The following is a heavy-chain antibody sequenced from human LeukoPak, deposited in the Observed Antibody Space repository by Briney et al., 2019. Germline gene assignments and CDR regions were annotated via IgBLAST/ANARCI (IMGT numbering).Heavy chain of an antibody. Sequence: PGGSLRLSCAASGFTFSTYGMHWVRQAPGKGLEWVSTISSDSSHIYYADSVKGRFTLSRDNAKNSLHLQMNSLRAEDTAVYYCARDAPYDSSPGAFDIWGQGTMVTVSS. J-gene: IGHJ3*02. V-gene: IGHV3-21*06. CDR1: GFTFSTYG. D-gene: IGHD3-22*01. CDR3: ARDAPYDSSPGAFDI. CDR2: ISSDSSHI.